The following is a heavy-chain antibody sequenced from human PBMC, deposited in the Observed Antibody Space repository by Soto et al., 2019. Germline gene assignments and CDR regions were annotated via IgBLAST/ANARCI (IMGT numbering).Heavy chain of an antibody. D-gene: IGHD3-22*01. Sequence: SESLSLTCTVDSISTYYWNWIRQSPGKGLEWIGSIYYSGTTYYNPSLKSRVTISVDTPKKQFSLKLSSVTAADTALYYCVKLDTYFDSSGYPDYWAQGTLVNVS. J-gene: IGHJ4*02. CDR1: DSISTYY. CDR2: IYYSGTT. CDR3: VKLDTYFDSSGYPDY. V-gene: IGHV4-59*05.